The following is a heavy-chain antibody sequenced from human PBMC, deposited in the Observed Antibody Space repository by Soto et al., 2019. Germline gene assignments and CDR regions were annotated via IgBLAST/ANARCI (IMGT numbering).Heavy chain of an antibody. D-gene: IGHD2-15*01. Sequence: QLHLQESGPGLVEPSETLSLTCAVSGGSITSTSYYWGWIRQPPGEGLEWIVSIDYRENIYYNSSLKSRVTICVDTSKNQFSLNLNSVAAADSAVYHCARVAALVGAARYWYFDLWGRGTRVSV. CDR1: GGSITSTSYY. CDR2: IDYRENI. CDR3: ARVAALVGAARYWYFDL. V-gene: IGHV4-39*01. J-gene: IGHJ2*01.